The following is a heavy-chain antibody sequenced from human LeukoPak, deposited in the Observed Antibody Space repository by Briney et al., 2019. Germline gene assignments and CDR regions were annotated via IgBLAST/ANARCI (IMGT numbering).Heavy chain of an antibody. V-gene: IGHV3-64*02. Sequence: GGSLRLSCAASGFTFSTYAMHWVRQAPGKGLEYVSAISTNGDSTYYADSVKGRFTISRDNSKNTLFLQMGSLRTDDMAVYYCARWGSISCYDYWGQGTLVTVSS. CDR2: ISTNGDST. J-gene: IGHJ4*02. D-gene: IGHD2-15*01. CDR1: GFTFSTYA. CDR3: ARWGSISCYDY.